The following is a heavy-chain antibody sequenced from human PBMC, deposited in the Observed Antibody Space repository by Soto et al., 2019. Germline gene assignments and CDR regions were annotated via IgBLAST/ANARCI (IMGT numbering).Heavy chain of an antibody. D-gene: IGHD3-10*01. CDR2: ISSSGSTI. Sequence: PWGSLRLSCSASVFTFSSYEMNWSRQAPGKGLEWVSYISSSGSTIYYADSVKGRFTISRDNAKNSLYLQMNSLRAEDTAVYYCARHGGFGELLSPPLYGMDVWGQGTTVTVSS. J-gene: IGHJ6*02. CDR3: ARHGGFGELLSPPLYGMDV. CDR1: VFTFSSYE. V-gene: IGHV3-48*03.